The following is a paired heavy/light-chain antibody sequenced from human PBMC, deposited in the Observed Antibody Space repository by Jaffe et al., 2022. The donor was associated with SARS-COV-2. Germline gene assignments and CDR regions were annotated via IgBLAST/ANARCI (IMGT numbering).Heavy chain of an antibody. CDR2: IKEDGSQK. J-gene: IGHJ3*01. CDR1: GFTFSRHW. V-gene: IGHV3-7*01. CDR3: ARHSTYWGGSLDF. D-gene: IGHD7-27*01. Sequence: EVQLEESGGGLVQPGGSLRLSCVASGFTFSRHWMGWVRQAPGKGLEWVAHIKEDGSQKEYVGSVKGRFTISRDNAKNAVFLQVNNLRAEDTAVYYCARHSTYWGGSLDFWGQGTMVTVSS.
Light chain of an antibody. J-gene: IGKJ1*01. CDR3: MQALQTPRT. V-gene: IGKV2-28*01. Sequence: DIVLTQSPLSLPVTPGEPASISCRSSQSLLHSNGYKYLDWYLQKPGQSPQLLIYLGSNRASGVPDRFSGSGSGTDFTLKITRVEADDVGIYYCMQALQTPRTFGQGTKVEIK. CDR1: QSLLHSNGYKY. CDR2: LGS.